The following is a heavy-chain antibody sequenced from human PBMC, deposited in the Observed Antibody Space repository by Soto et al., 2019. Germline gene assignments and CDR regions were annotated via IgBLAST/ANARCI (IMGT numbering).Heavy chain of an antibody. J-gene: IGHJ4*02. CDR1: GGTFSSYT. CDR2: IIPTLGIA. Sequence: QVQLVQSGAEVKKPGSSVKVSCKASGGTFSSYTISWVRQAPGQGLEWMGRIIPTLGIANYEQKFQARVTITADTSASIAYREPRSLRTEATAVSYCARGGSKWKTPDYWGQGTLVTVSS. D-gene: IGHD6-25*01. CDR3: ARGGSKWKTPDY. V-gene: IGHV1-69*02.